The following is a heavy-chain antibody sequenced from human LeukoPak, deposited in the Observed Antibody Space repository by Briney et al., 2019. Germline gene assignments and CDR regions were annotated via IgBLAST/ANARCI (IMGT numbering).Heavy chain of an antibody. CDR2: ISSSSSTI. V-gene: IGHV3-48*04. D-gene: IGHD3-16*01. CDR1: GFTFSSYS. J-gene: IGHJ4*02. CDR3: AREGFASY. Sequence: GGSLRLSCAASGFTFSSYSMNWVRQAPGKGLEWVSYISSSSSTIYYADSVKGRFTISRDNAKNSLYLQMNSLRAEDTAVYYCAREGFASYWGQGTLVTVSS.